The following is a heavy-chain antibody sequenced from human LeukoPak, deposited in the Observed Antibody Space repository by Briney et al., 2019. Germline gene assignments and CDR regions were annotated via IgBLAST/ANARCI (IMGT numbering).Heavy chain of an antibody. D-gene: IGHD5-24*01. CDR3: ARSDGYNYYWYFDL. CDR1: GGSISSNSYY. J-gene: IGHJ2*01. V-gene: IGHV4-39*07. Sequence: SETLSLTCAVSGGSISSNSYYWGWIRQPPGKGLEWIGSIYYSGSTYYNPSLKSRVTISVDTSKNQFSLKLSSVTAADTAVYYCARSDGYNYYWYFDLWGRGTLVTVSS. CDR2: IYYSGST.